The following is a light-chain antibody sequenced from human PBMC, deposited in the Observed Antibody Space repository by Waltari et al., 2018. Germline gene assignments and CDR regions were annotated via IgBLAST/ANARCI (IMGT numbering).Light chain of an antibody. Sequence: EIVLTQSPATLSLSPGERATLSCRASQIVSSSLAWYQQKPGQAPRLLIYDASNRATGIPARFSGSGSGTDFTLTISSLEPEDFAVYYCQHRSNWPWTFGQGTKVEIK. CDR1: QIVSSS. V-gene: IGKV3-11*01. J-gene: IGKJ1*01. CDR3: QHRSNWPWT. CDR2: DAS.